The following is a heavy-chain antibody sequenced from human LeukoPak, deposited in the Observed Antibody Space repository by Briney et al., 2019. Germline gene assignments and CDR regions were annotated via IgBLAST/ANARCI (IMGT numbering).Heavy chain of an antibody. J-gene: IGHJ3*02. CDR3: ARGHSREGPDAFDI. V-gene: IGHV4-34*01. CDR1: GGSFSGYY. D-gene: IGHD3-22*01. Sequence: PXETLSLTCAVYGGSFSGYYWSWIRQPPGKGLEWIGEINHSGSTNYNPSLKSRVTISVDTSKNQFSLKLSSVTAADTAVYYCARGHSREGPDAFDIWGQGTMVTVSS. CDR2: INHSGST.